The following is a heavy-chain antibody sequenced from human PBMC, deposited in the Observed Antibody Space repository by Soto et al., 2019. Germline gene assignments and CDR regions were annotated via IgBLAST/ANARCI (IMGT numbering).Heavy chain of an antibody. Sequence: SETLSLTCTVSGGSISSYYWSWIRQPPGKGLEWIGYIYYSGSTNYNPSLRSRVTISVDTSKNQFSLKLSSVTAADTAVYYCARDIYDFWSGWFDPWGQGTLVTVSS. V-gene: IGHV4-59*01. J-gene: IGHJ5*02. CDR3: ARDIYDFWSGWFDP. D-gene: IGHD3-3*01. CDR2: IYYSGST. CDR1: GGSISSYY.